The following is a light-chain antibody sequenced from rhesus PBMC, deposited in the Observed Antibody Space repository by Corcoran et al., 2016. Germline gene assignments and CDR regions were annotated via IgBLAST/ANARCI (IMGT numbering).Light chain of an antibody. J-gene: IGKJ2*01. CDR1: QSVSTR. V-gene: IGKV3-24*01. Sequence: EIVMTQSPATLSLSPGERATFSCRASQSVSTRLAWYQQKPGQAPRLLIYGASTRATGIPDRVRGSGSGTDFSLTNSSLEPEDVAVYYCLQQTTWPHTFGQGTKVEIK. CDR3: LQQTTWPHT. CDR2: GAS.